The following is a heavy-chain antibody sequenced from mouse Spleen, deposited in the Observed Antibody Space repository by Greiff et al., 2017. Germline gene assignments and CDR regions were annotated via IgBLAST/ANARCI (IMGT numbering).Heavy chain of an antibody. D-gene: IGHD2-1*01. CDR3: ARHVYGNSFAY. J-gene: IGHJ3*01. CDR1: GFTFSSYA. CDR2: ISSGGGNT. V-gene: IGHV5-9*04. Sequence: EVKLQESGGGLVKLGGSLKLSCAASGFTFSSYAMSWVRQTPEKRLEWVATISSGGGNTYYPDSVKGRFTISRDNAKNTLYLQMSSLKSEDTAMYYCARHVYGNSFAYWGQGTLVTVSA.